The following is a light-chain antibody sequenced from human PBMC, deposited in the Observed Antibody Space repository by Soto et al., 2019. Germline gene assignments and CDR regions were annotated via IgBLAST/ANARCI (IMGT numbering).Light chain of an antibody. Sequence: DVQMTQSSSSLSASVGYRVTITGRSSQSISRYLNWYQQKPGKAPNLLIYVASSLQSEVPSRFSGSGSGTDFTLTITSLQPEDFATYYCQQSYGTPITFGQGTRLEIK. CDR3: QQSYGTPIT. V-gene: IGKV1-39*01. CDR2: VAS. J-gene: IGKJ5*01. CDR1: QSISRY.